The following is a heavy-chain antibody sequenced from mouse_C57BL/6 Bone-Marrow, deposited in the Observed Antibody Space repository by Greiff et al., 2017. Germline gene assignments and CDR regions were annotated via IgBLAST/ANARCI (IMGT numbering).Heavy chain of an antibody. V-gene: IGHV14-4*01. CDR3: TNYGNYPWFAY. CDR1: GFNIKDDY. Sequence: VQLKQSGAELVRPGASVKLSCTASGFNIKDDYMHWVKQRPEQGLEWIGWIDPENGDTEYASKFQGKATITADTSSNTAYLQLSSLTSEDTAVYYCTNYGNYPWFAYWGQGTLVTVSA. CDR2: IDPENGDT. J-gene: IGHJ3*01. D-gene: IGHD2-1*01.